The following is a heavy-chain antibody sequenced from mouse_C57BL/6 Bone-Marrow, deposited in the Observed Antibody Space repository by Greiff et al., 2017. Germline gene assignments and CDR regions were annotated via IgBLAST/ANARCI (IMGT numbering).Heavy chain of an antibody. D-gene: IGHD1-1*01. Sequence: VQLQQSGPELVKPGASVKISCKASGYAFSSSWMNWVKQRPGKGLEWIGRIYPGDGDTNYNGKFKGKATLTADKSSSTAYMQLSSLTSEDSAVYCCARSLYGSSSYYLDYWGQGTTRTVSS. CDR2: IYPGDGDT. CDR3: ARSLYGSSSYYLDY. V-gene: IGHV1-82*01. CDR1: GYAFSSSW. J-gene: IGHJ2*01.